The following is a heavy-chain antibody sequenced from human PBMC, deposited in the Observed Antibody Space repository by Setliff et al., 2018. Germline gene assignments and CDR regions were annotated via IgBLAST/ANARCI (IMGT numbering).Heavy chain of an antibody. J-gene: IGHJ4*02. Sequence: PSETLSLTCTVSGGSITSGSFYWGWIRQPPGQGLEWIASIHYSENNYYNPSLKTRVTISVDTSKNQFSLKLSFVTAADTAVYYCARHPSSGSYSGGSIFYFDDWGPGILVTVSS. V-gene: IGHV4-39*01. CDR3: ARHPSSGSYSGGSIFYFDD. D-gene: IGHD1-26*01. CDR2: IHYSENN. CDR1: GGSITSGSFY.